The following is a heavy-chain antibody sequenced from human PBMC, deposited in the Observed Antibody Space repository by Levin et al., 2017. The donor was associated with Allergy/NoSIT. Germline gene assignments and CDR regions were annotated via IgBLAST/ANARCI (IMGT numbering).Heavy chain of an antibody. Sequence: LAGGSLRLSCAASGFTSSNYWMHWVRQAPGKGLVWVSHINSDGSNTNYADSVKGRFTISRDNAKNTLYLQMNSLRDEDTAVYYCARGGCSSTSCLDNWGQGTLVTVSP. CDR2: INSDGSNT. V-gene: IGHV3-74*01. CDR1: GFTSSNYW. J-gene: IGHJ4*02. D-gene: IGHD2-2*01. CDR3: ARGGCSSTSCLDN.